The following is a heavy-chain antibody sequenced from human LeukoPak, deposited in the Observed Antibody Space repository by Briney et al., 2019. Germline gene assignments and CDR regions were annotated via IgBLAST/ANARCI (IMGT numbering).Heavy chain of an antibody. D-gene: IGHD1-14*01. CDR1: GFTFSSYA. Sequence: GGSLRLSCAASGFTFSSYAMSWVRQAPGKGLEWVSAISGSGLSTYYADSVKGRFTISRDNSKNTLYLQMNSLRAEDTALYYCAKDPEAMGISYYFDSWGQGTLVTVSS. V-gene: IGHV3-23*01. CDR2: ISGSGLST. J-gene: IGHJ4*02. CDR3: AKDPEAMGISYYFDS.